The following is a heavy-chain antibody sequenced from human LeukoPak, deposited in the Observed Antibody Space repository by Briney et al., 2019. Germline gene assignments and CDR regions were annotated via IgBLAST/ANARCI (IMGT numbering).Heavy chain of an antibody. V-gene: IGHV3-23*01. J-gene: IGHJ6*03. CDR3: AKDKAAAGLDYYYYMVV. D-gene: IGHD6-13*01. CDR2: ISGRGGST. CDR1: GFTFSSYA. Sequence: GGSLRLSSAASGFTFSSYAMCCVRQAPGKGLEWVSAISGRGGSTYYADSVKGRFTISRDNSKNTLYLQMTSLRAEDTAVYYCAKDKAAAGLDYYYYMVVWGKGTTVTVSS.